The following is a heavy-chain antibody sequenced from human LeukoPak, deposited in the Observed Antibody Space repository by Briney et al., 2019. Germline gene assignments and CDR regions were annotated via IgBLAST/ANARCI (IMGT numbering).Heavy chain of an antibody. J-gene: IGHJ4*02. CDR3: ARVAFRTHFDY. V-gene: IGHV4-38-2*02. CDR2: IYYSGST. Sequence: SSETLSLTCTVSGYSISSGYYWGWIRQPPGKGLEWIGSIYYSGSTYYNPSLKSRVTISVDTSKNQFSLKLSSVTAADTAVYYCARVAFRTHFDYWGQGTLVTVSS. D-gene: IGHD1-14*01. CDR1: GYSISSGYY.